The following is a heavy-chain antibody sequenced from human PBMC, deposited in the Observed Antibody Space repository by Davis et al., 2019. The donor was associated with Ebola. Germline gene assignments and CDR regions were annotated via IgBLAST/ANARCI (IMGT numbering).Heavy chain of an antibody. D-gene: IGHD3-16*01. CDR2: INPDSGSR. CDR3: ARSGGYYFDY. V-gene: IGHV1-2*02. J-gene: IGHJ4*02. CDR1: GYTFTDYY. Sequence: ASVQVSCKASGYTFTDYYIYWVRQAPGQGLEWMGWINPDSGSRDYAQKFQGSVTMSRDTSIGTAYMELNSLRSDDTALYYCARSGGYYFDYWGQGTLVTVSS.